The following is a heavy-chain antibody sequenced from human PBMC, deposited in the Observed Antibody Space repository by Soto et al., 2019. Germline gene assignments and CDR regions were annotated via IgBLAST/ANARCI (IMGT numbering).Heavy chain of an antibody. CDR3: AKARDGQWGRGYDAFDI. D-gene: IGHD3-16*01. CDR2: ISYDGSNK. V-gene: IGHV3-30*18. Sequence: GGSLRLSCAASGFTFSSYGMHWVRQAPGKGLEWVAVISYDGSNKYYADSVKGRFTISRDNSKNTLYLQMNSLRAEDTAVYYCAKARDGQWGRGYDAFDIWGQGTMVTVS. CDR1: GFTFSSYG. J-gene: IGHJ3*02.